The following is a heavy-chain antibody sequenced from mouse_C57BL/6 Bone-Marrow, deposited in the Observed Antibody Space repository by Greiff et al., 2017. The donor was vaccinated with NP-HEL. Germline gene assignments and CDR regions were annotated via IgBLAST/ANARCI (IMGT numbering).Heavy chain of an antibody. CDR3: AKNWGLGLFAY. CDR1: GFSLTSYG. Sequence: VKLVESGPGLVQPSQSLSITCTVSGFSLTSYGVHWVRQSPGKGLEWLGVIWSGGSTDYNAAFMSRLSITQDNSKSQVFFKMNSLQADETAIYYCAKNWGLGLFAYWGQGTLVTVSA. CDR2: IWSGGST. J-gene: IGHJ3*01. V-gene: IGHV2-5*01. D-gene: IGHD3-1*01.